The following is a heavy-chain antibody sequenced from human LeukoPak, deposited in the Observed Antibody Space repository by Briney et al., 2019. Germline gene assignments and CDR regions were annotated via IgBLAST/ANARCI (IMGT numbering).Heavy chain of an antibody. CDR1: GFTFSSYA. D-gene: IGHD3-22*01. CDR3: AKGSYYDSSGSFYFDY. CDR2: ISGSGDNT. J-gene: IGHJ4*02. Sequence: GGSLRLSCAASGFTFSSYAMSWVRQAPGKGLEWVSGISGSGDNTYYADSVKGRFTISRVNSKNTLYVQVNSLGTEDTAAYYCAKGSYYDSSGSFYFDYWGQGTLVTVSS. V-gene: IGHV3-23*01.